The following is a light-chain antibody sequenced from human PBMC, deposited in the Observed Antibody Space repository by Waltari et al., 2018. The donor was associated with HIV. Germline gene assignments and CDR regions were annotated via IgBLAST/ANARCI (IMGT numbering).Light chain of an antibody. J-gene: IGKJ3*01. CDR1: QSSSSY. CDR3: QQSYSTLEDT. V-gene: IGKV1-39*01. CDR2: GAS. Sequence: DIQMTQSPSSLSASVGDRVTLTCRASQSSSSYLNWYQQKPGKAPKLLIYGASSLQGGVPSRFSGSGSRTDFTLIISSLQPEDFATYYCQQSYSTLEDTFGPGTKVDIK.